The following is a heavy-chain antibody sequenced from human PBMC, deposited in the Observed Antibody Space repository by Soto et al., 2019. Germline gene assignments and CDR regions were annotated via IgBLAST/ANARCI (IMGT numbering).Heavy chain of an antibody. CDR2: IIPIFGTA. V-gene: IGHV1-69*13. J-gene: IGHJ4*02. Sequence: GASVKVSCKASGGTFSSYAISWVRQAPGQGLEWMGGIIPIFGTANYAQKSQGRVTITADESTSTAYMELSSLRSEDTAVYYCARESPSIAPYFDYWGQGTLVTVSS. CDR1: GGTFSSYA. CDR3: ARESPSIAPYFDY. D-gene: IGHD6-6*01.